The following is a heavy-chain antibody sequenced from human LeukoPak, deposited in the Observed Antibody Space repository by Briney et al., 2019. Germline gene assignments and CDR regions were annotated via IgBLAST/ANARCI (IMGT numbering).Heavy chain of an antibody. Sequence: ASVKVSCKASGYPFPSYGISWVRQPPGQGLEWMGWISSYNGNTNYAQKHQGRVTMTTDTSTRTAYMELRSLRSDDTAVYYCARDLREMGLLWFAELLYPEYFQHWGQGTLVTVSA. CDR1: GYPFPSYG. CDR3: ARDLREMGLLWFAELLYPEYFQH. J-gene: IGHJ1*01. CDR2: ISSYNGNT. D-gene: IGHD3-10*01. V-gene: IGHV1-18*01.